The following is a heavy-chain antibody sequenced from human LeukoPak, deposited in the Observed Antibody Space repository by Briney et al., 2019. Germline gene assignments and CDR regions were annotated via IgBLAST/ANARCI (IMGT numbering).Heavy chain of an antibody. Sequence: SETLSLTCAVYGGSFSGYYWSWIRQPPGKGLEWIGEINHSGSTNYNPSLKSRVTISVDTSKNQFSLKLSSVTAADTAVYYCAREGGDYGGNSQFWYFDLWGRGTLVTVSS. D-gene: IGHD4-23*01. CDR3: AREGGDYGGNSQFWYFDL. J-gene: IGHJ2*01. V-gene: IGHV4-34*01. CDR2: INHSGST. CDR1: GGSFSGYY.